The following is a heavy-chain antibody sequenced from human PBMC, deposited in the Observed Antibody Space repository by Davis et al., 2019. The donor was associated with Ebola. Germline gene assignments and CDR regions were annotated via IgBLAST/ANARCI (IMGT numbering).Heavy chain of an antibody. CDR3: ARFSSSYHAFDI. J-gene: IGHJ3*02. CDR1: GFTFDDYA. V-gene: IGHV3-9*01. Sequence: SLKISCAASGFTFDDYAMHWVRQAPGKGLEWVSGISWNSSSIGYADSVKGRFTISRDNAKNSLYLQMNSLRAEDTAVYYCARFSSSYHAFDIWGQGTMVTVSS. CDR2: ISWNSSSI. D-gene: IGHD6-6*01.